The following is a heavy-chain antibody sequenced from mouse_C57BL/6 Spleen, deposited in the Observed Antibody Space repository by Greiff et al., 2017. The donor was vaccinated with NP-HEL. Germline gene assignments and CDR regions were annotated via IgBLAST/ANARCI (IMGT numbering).Heavy chain of an antibody. D-gene: IGHD2-5*01. CDR1: GYAFSSYW. J-gene: IGHJ2*01. CDR2: LYPGDGDT. V-gene: IGHV1-80*01. Sequence: VQLQQSGAELVKPGASVKISCKASGYAFSSYWMNWVKQRPGKGLEWIGQLYPGDGDTNYNGKFKGKATLTADKSSSTAYMQLSSLTSEDSAVYFCARWDLYSNFHFDYWGQGTTLTVSS. CDR3: ARWDLYSNFHFDY.